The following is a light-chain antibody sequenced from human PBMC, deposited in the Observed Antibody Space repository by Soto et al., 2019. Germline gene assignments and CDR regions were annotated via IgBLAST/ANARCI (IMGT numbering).Light chain of an antibody. J-gene: IGLJ3*02. CDR1: SGHSSYI. V-gene: IGLV4-60*02. CDR3: ETWDFNTRV. CDR2: LEGSGSY. Sequence: QLVLTQSSSASASLGSSVKLTCTLSSGHSSYIIAWHQQQPGKAPRYLMKLEGSGSYNKGSGVPDHFSGSSSGADRYLTISTLQFEDEADYYCETWDFNTRVFGGGTKLTVL.